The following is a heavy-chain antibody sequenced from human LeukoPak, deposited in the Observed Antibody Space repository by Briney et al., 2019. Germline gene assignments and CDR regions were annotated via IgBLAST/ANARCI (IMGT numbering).Heavy chain of an antibody. Sequence: PSETLSLTCAVSGGSINTATFDWGWIRQAPGRDFEWIATISSDGTAYYNPSLMSRVTISIDTSMNQFSLELTSVTAADTGLFYCARFKGGTGFDYWGQGILVIVSS. CDR3: ARFKGGTGFDY. CDR1: GGSINTATFD. V-gene: IGHV4-39*01. D-gene: IGHD1-26*01. J-gene: IGHJ4*02. CDR2: ISSDGTA.